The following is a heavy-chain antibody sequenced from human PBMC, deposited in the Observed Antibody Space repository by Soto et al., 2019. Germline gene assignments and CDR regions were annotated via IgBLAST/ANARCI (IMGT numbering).Heavy chain of an antibody. D-gene: IGHD3-3*01. Sequence: ASVKVSCKASGYTFTSYGISWVRQAPGQGLEWMGWISAYNGNTNYAQKLQGRVTMTTDTSTSTAYMELRSLRAEDTAVYYCARESYYDFWSGYYRAPYYYYYGMDVWGQGTTVTVSS. CDR2: ISAYNGNT. J-gene: IGHJ6*02. CDR3: ARESYYDFWSGYYRAPYYYYYGMDV. CDR1: GYTFTSYG. V-gene: IGHV1-18*01.